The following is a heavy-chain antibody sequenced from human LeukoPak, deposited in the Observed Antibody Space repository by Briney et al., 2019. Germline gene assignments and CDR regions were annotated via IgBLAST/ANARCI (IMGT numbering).Heavy chain of an antibody. Sequence: PSETLSLTCTVSGGSISSYYWSWIRQPPGKGLEWIGEINHSGSTNYNPSLKSRVTISVDTSKNQFSLKLSSVTAADTAVYYCARAVWLGIDYWGQGTLVTVSS. CDR2: INHSGST. CDR3: ARAVWLGIDY. CDR1: GGSISSYY. V-gene: IGHV4-34*01. J-gene: IGHJ4*02. D-gene: IGHD6-19*01.